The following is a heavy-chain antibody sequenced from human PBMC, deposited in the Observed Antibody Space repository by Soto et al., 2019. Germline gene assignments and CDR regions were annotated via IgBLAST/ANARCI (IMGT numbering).Heavy chain of an antibody. D-gene: IGHD6-6*01. Sequence: QVQLQESGPGLVKPSHTLSLTCSVSGESISSGGYYWSWIRHHPGKGLEWIGYIYDSESAYYNPSLKSRVTISMDTSKNHFAMRLSSVTAADTAVYYCARASSSSSAADYWGQGTLATVSS. CDR3: ARASSSSSAADY. V-gene: IGHV4-31*03. CDR2: IYDSESA. J-gene: IGHJ4*02. CDR1: GESISSGGYY.